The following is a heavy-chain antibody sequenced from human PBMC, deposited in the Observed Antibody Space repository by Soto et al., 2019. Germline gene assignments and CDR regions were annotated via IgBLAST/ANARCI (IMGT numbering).Heavy chain of an antibody. CDR3: ARGHSSWNYYYGMDV. Sequence: SETLSLTCTVSGGSISSGDYYWSWIRQPPGKGLEWIGYIYYSGSTYYNPSLKSRVTISVDTSKNQFSLKLSSVTAADTAVYYCARGHSSWNYYYGMDVWGQGTTVTVSS. CDR2: IYYSGST. J-gene: IGHJ6*02. D-gene: IGHD6-13*01. V-gene: IGHV4-30-4*01. CDR1: GGSISSGDYY.